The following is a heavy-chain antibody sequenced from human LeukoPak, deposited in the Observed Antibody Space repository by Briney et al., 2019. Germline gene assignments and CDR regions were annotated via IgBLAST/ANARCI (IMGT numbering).Heavy chain of an antibody. J-gene: IGHJ4*02. CDR3: ARDHYGGNSDY. CDR1: GFTFSSYS. D-gene: IGHD4-23*01. CDR2: ISSSSSTI. Sequence: GGSLRLSCAASGFTFSSYSMNWVRQAPGKGLEWVSYISSSSSTIYYADSVKGRFTISRDNAKNSQYLQMSSLRAEDTAVYYCARDHYGGNSDYWGQGTLVTVSS. V-gene: IGHV3-48*01.